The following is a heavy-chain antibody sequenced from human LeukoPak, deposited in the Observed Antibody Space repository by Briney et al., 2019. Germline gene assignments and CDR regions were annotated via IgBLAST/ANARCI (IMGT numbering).Heavy chain of an antibody. CDR2: IYYSGST. CDR3: ARTTVVAKYFDY. V-gene: IGHV4-31*03. CDR1: GGSISSGGYY. D-gene: IGHD4-23*01. Sequence: PSETLSLTCTVSGGSISSGGYYWSWIRQHPGKGLEWIGYIYYSGSTYYNPSLKSRLTISVDTSKNQFSLKLSSVAAADTAVYYCARTTVVAKYFDYWGQGTLVTVSS. J-gene: IGHJ4*02.